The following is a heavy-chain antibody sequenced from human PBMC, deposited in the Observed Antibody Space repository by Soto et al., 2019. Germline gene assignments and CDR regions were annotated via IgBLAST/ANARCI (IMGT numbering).Heavy chain of an antibody. J-gene: IGHJ4*02. CDR1: GFTFRNFA. D-gene: IGHD5-12*01. Sequence: QVQLVESGGGVVQPGRSLRLSCAASGFTFRNFAMHWVRQAPGKGLEWLAAITFDGKDKYYADSAKGRFTISRDTSKNTLYLQMNSLRIDDTALYFCTRDLLAGHDVYWGQGTLVTVSS. V-gene: IGHV3-30*04. CDR2: ITFDGKDK. CDR3: TRDLLAGHDVY.